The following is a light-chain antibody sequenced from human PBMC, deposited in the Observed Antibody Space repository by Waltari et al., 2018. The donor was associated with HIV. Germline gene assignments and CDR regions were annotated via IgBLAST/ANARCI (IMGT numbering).Light chain of an antibody. J-gene: IGLJ2*01. V-gene: IGLV2-14*01. Sequence: QSALTQPAAVSGSPGQSIAVSCTGTSSDIGGYDYVSWYQQHPGQAPKLLIFEVSDRPSGVSARFSGSKSGNTASLTISVLQAEDEGDYYCSSFTNKKTVIFGGGTKVTVL. CDR3: SSFTNKKTVI. CDR2: EVS. CDR1: SSDIGGYDY.